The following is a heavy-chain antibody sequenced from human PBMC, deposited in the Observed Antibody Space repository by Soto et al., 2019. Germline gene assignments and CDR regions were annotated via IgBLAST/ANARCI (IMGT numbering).Heavy chain of an antibody. Sequence: PSETLSLTCSVSGGSISSGPYSWGWIRQPPGKGLEWIGTFHYSGRTYYSPSLESRVTISVDTSKNQFSLKLSSVTAADTAVYYCARYYYGSGSYYFHYWGQGTLVTVSS. J-gene: IGHJ4*02. V-gene: IGHV4-39*07. CDR3: ARYYYGSGSYYFHY. D-gene: IGHD3-10*01. CDR1: GGSISSGPYS. CDR2: FHYSGRT.